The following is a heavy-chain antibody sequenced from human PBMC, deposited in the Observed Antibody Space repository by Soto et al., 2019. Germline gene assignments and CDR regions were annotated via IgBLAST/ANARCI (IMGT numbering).Heavy chain of an antibody. D-gene: IGHD2-21*02. CDR1: GYSFTSTY. V-gene: IGHV1-46*01. CDR2: INPAGGTT. CDR3: ALKVVTYYDN. Sequence: QVQLVQSGAEVKKPGASARISCRASGYSFTSTYVHWVRQAPGQGPERMGIINPAGGTTYYAQKFQGRLTITSDTSTDTVFMDLNDLTSEDTAVYFCALKVVTYYDNWGQGTLLTVSS. J-gene: IGHJ4*02.